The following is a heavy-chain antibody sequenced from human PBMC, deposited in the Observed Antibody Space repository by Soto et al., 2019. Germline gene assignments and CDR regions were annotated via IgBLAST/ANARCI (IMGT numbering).Heavy chain of an antibody. CDR3: AGGSPSAWEPPFY. Sequence: QVQLQQWGAGLLKPSETLSLTCAVYGGAFSDYYWSWIRQPPGKGLEWIGEIDRYGSTNYDPSLKSRVTISIETYKNQFSLKLTSVTAADTAIYYCAGGSPSAWEPPFYWGQGTLVTVSS. D-gene: IGHD1-26*01. CDR2: IDRYGST. CDR1: GGAFSDYY. V-gene: IGHV4-34*01. J-gene: IGHJ4*02.